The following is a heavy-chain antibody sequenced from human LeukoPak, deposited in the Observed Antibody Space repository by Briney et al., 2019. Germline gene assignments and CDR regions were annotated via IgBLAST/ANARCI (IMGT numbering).Heavy chain of an antibody. CDR1: GFTFSSYS. D-gene: IGHD6-19*01. J-gene: IGHJ3*02. Sequence: KPGGSLRLSCAASGFTFSSYSMNWVRQAPGKGLEWASSISSSSSYIYYADSVKGRFTISRDNAKNSLYLQMNSLRAEDTAVYYCARARGWYLAFDIWGQGTMVTVSS. CDR2: ISSSSSYI. CDR3: ARARGWYLAFDI. V-gene: IGHV3-21*01.